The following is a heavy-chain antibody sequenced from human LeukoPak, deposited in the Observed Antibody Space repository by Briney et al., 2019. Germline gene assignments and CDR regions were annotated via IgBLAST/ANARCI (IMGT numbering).Heavy chain of an antibody. J-gene: IGHJ5*02. CDR1: GYTFTGYY. CDR2: INPSGGST. Sequence: ASVKVSCKASGYTFTGYYMHWVRQAPGQGLEWMGIINPSGGSTSYAQKFQGRVTMTRDTSTSTVYMELSSLRSEDTAVYYCARDTRITFGGVIVSGNWFDPWGQGTLVTVSS. CDR3: ARDTRITFGGVIVSGNWFDP. D-gene: IGHD3-16*02. V-gene: IGHV1-46*01.